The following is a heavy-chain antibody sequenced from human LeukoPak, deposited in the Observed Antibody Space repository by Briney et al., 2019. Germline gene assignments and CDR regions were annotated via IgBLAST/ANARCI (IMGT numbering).Heavy chain of an antibody. CDR2: ISYDGSNK. CDR1: GFTVSSNY. D-gene: IGHD5-24*01. J-gene: IGHJ4*02. V-gene: IGHV3-30*03. CDR3: ARDVARRTRDGYNYPFY. Sequence: QSGGSLRLSCAASGFTVSSNYMSWVRQAPGKGLEWVAVISYDGSNKYYADSVKGRFTISRDNSENTLYLQMNSLRAEDTAVYYCARDVARRTRDGYNYPFYWGQGTLVTVSS.